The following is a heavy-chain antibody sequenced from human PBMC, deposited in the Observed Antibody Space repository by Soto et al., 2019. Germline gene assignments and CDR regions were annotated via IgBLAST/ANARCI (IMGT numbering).Heavy chain of an antibody. CDR3: VRGVVVVVGSTAENFDH. D-gene: IGHD2-15*01. J-gene: IGHJ4*02. CDR2: ISYSGETK. Sequence: LRLSCVTSGFTFTKYSMNCVRQAPGKGLEWVSYISYSGETKYYADSLKGRYAISRDDAKNSVYLQMNRLRDEDTAFYYCVRGVVVVVGSTAENFDHWGQGTLVTVSS. V-gene: IGHV3-48*02. CDR1: GFTFTKYS.